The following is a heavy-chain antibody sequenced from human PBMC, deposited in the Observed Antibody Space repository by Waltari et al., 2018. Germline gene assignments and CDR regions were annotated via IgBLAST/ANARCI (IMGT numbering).Heavy chain of an antibody. J-gene: IGHJ3*02. CDR3: ATRGPNYYDSTDI. Sequence: EVKLVQSGAEVKKPGATVKISCKASGSTFNDYYMNWVQQAPGKGLEWMGRVEPEDGETIYAEKFQGRVTITADTSTDTAYMELSSLRSEDTAVYYCATRGPNYYDSTDIWGQGTMVTVSS. CDR2: VEPEDGET. CDR1: GSTFNDYY. V-gene: IGHV1-69-2*01. D-gene: IGHD3-22*01.